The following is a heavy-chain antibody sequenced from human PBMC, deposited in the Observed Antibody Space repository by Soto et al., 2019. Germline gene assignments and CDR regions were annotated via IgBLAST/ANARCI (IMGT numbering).Heavy chain of an antibody. CDR2: IYPGDSDT. J-gene: IGHJ4*02. D-gene: IGHD1-26*01. CDR3: ARRGAYFDY. Sequence: GESLKISCKGSGYTFTSDWIAWVRQMPGKGLEWMGIIYPGDSDTRYSPSLQGQVTISADKSISTAYLQWSSLKASDTAMYFCARRGAYFDYWGQGTLVTVSS. CDR1: GYTFTSDW. V-gene: IGHV5-51*01.